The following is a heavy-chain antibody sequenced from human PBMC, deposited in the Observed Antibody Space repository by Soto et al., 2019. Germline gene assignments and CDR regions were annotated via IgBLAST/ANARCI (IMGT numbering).Heavy chain of an antibody. CDR3: VRRGYKWNPLGGHFYMDV. D-gene: IGHD1-20*01. J-gene: IGHJ6*03. V-gene: IGHV3-11*01. CDR2: ISTVGETM. CDR1: GFTFKDYY. Sequence: GGSLRLSCAVSGFTFKDYYMSWVRQAPGKGLEWVAYISTVGETMNYADSVQGRFTISRDNTKNSVYLQMKWLRGEDTAVYYCVRRGYKWNPLGGHFYMDVWGNGTTVTVSS.